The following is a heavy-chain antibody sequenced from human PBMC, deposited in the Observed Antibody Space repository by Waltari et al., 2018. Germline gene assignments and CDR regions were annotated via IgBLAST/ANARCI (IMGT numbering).Heavy chain of an antibody. Sequence: QVQLVESGGGVVQPGGSLRLSCTASGFRFGIYGMHWVRRAPGKGLEWVAFRRHDEITTNYADLVKGRFTVSRDNSKNTVYLQMNSLRAEDTAIYFCAKDDWVCSGGTCYASKFGHWGQGALVSVSS. V-gene: IGHV3-30*02. CDR3: AKDDWVCSGGTCYASKFGH. CDR1: GFRFGIYG. D-gene: IGHD2-15*01. J-gene: IGHJ4*02. CDR2: RRHDEITT.